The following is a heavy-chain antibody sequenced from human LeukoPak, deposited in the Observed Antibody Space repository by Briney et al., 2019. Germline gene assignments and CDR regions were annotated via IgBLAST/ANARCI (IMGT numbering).Heavy chain of an antibody. CDR3: ARDSLPLFWVSGSDGAWFDP. Sequence: SQTLSLTCTVSGGSISSGSSYWTWIRQPAGKGLEWIGRIYTSGSTNYNPSLKSRVTMSVDTSKNQFSLKLSSVTAADTAVYYCARDSLPLFWVSGSDGAWFDPWGQGTLVTVSS. CDR2: IYTSGST. J-gene: IGHJ5*02. CDR1: GGSISSGSSY. D-gene: IGHD1-26*01. V-gene: IGHV4-61*02.